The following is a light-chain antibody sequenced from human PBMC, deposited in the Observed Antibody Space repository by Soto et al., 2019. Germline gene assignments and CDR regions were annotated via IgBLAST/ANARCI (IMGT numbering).Light chain of an antibody. V-gene: IGLV2-14*01. CDR3: SSYTTTDPYV. J-gene: IGLJ1*01. CDR1: NSDIGAYDY. CDR2: EVT. Sequence: QSVLAAPASVSGSPEQSITIPCTGTNSDIGAYDYVSWYQQHPGKVPKLIIFEVTKRPAGFSSRFSGSKSGNTASLTISGLQAEDVADYYCSSYTTTDPYVFGTGTNVTV.